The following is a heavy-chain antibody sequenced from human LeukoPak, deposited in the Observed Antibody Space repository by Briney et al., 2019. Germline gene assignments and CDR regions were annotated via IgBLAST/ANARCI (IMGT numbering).Heavy chain of an antibody. CDR2: IYTSGST. J-gene: IGHJ6*03. CDR3: ARGRGYCSSTSCYAKAYYYYYYMDV. D-gene: IGHD2-2*03. CDR1: GGSISSGSYY. Sequence: SQTLSLTCTVSGGSISSGSYYWSWIRQPAGKGLEWIGRIYTSGSTNYNPSLKSRVTISVDTSKNQFSLKLSSVTAADTAVYYCARGRGYCSSTSCYAKAYYYYYYMDVWGKGTTVTVSS. V-gene: IGHV4-61*02.